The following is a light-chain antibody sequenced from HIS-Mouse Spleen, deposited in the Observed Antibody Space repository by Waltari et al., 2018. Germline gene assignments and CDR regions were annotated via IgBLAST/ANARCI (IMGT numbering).Light chain of an antibody. Sequence: QSALTQPASVSGSPGQSITISCTGTSSDVGSYNLVSWYQQHPGKAPKLRSYEGSKRTSGVSNRFSGSKSGNTASLTISGLQAEDEADYYCCSYAGSSTVVFGGGTKLTVL. J-gene: IGLJ2*01. CDR3: CSYAGSSTVV. CDR1: SSDVGSYNL. V-gene: IGLV2-23*01. CDR2: EGS.